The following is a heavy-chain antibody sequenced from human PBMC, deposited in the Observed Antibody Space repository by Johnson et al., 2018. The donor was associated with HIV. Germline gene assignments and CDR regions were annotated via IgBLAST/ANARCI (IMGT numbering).Heavy chain of an antibody. CDR3: ARSRYSSGWERDAFDI. Sequence: QVQLVESGGGVVQPGRSLRLSCAASGFTFSSYGMHWVRQAPGKGLEWVAVIWYDGSNKYYADSVKGRFTISRDNAKNSLYLQMNSLRAEDTALYYCARSRYSSGWERDAFDIWGQGTMVTVSS. J-gene: IGHJ3*02. CDR2: IWYDGSNK. D-gene: IGHD6-19*01. CDR1: GFTFSSYG. V-gene: IGHV3-33*03.